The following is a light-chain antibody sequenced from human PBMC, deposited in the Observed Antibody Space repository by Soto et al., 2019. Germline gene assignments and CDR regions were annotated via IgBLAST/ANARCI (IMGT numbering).Light chain of an antibody. J-gene: IGKJ2*01. CDR1: QSISSD. CDR3: QQSYSTPRT. V-gene: IGKV1-39*01. CDR2: AAS. Sequence: DIQMTQSPSSLSASVGDRVTITCRASQSISSDLNWYQQKPGKAPKLLIYAASSLQSGVPSRFSGSGSGTDFTLTISSLQPEYFATYYCQQSYSTPRTFGQGTKVDIK.